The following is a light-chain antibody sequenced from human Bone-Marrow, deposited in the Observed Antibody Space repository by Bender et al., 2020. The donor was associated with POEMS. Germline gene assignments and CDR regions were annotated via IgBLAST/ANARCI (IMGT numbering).Light chain of an antibody. CDR2: KDS. CDR1: ALPDEY. CDR3: CSYAGGFYV. J-gene: IGLJ1*01. Sequence: SYELTQPPSVSVSPGQTARITCSGDALPDEYAYWYQQRPGQAPVLVIYKDSERPSGVPDRFSGSRSGNTASLTISGLQAEDEADYYCCSYAGGFYVFGAGTKVTVL. V-gene: IGLV3-25*02.